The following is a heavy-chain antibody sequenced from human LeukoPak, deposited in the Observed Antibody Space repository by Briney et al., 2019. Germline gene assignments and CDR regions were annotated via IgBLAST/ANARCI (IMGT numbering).Heavy chain of an antibody. CDR2: IYYSGST. CDR3: ARADWFDP. V-gene: IGHV4-39*07. CDR1: GGSISSSSYY. Sequence: PSETLSLTCTVSGGSISSSSYYWGWIRQPPGKGLEWIGSIYYSGSTYYNPSLKSRVTISVDTSKNQFSLKLSSVTAADTAVYYCARADWFDPWGRGTLVTVSS. J-gene: IGHJ5*02.